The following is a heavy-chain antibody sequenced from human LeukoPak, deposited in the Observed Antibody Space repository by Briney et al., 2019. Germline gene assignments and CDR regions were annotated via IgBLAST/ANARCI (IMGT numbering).Heavy chain of an antibody. CDR1: DFSFSNYG. Sequence: SGGSLRLSCAASDFSFSNYGMHWVRQAPGKGLEWVAVILYDGSNKYYADSVKGRFTISRDNSKNTLYLQMNSLRAEDTAVYYCAKDAIAVAGTYYGMDVWGQGTTVTVSS. D-gene: IGHD6-19*01. J-gene: IGHJ6*02. CDR3: AKDAIAVAGTYYGMDV. CDR2: ILYDGSNK. V-gene: IGHV3-30*18.